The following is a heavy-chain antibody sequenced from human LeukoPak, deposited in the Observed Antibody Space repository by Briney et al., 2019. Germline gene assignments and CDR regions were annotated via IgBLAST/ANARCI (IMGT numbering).Heavy chain of an antibody. Sequence: GGSLRLSCAASAFTFSSYSMNWVRQAPGKGLEWVSFISTSSSYIHYADSVKGRFTISRDNAKNSLYLQMNSLRAEDTAVYYCAKDAERITMIVVVITGAFDIWGQGTMVTVSS. V-gene: IGHV3-21*01. D-gene: IGHD3-22*01. J-gene: IGHJ3*02. CDR2: ISTSSSYI. CDR3: AKDAERITMIVVVITGAFDI. CDR1: AFTFSSYS.